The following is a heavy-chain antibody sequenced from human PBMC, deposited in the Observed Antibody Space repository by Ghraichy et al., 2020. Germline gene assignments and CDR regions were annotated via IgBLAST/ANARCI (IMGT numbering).Heavy chain of an antibody. J-gene: IGHJ4*02. V-gene: IGHV4-59*01. Sequence: SETLSLTCTVSGGPISSYYWSWIRQPPGKGLEWVGNVYYSGSTNYNPSLKSRVTISVDTSKNQFSLNLSSVTAADTAVYYCARHVSHNRCPNGPFDYWGQGTLVTVSS. CDR2: VYYSGST. CDR3: ARHVSHNRCPNGPFDY. CDR1: GGPISSYY. D-gene: IGHD2-8*01.